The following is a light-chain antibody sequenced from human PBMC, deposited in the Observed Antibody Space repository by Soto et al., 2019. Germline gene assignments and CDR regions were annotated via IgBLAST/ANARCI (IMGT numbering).Light chain of an antibody. J-gene: IGKJ2*01. CDR2: DAS. CDR3: QQYNSDYT. Sequence: DIQMTQSPSTLSASVGDRVTITCRASQSISTSLAWYQQKPGKAPKFLIYDASSLESGVPSRFSGSGSGTECTLSISSLQPDYFASDYCQQYNSDYTFGQGTKLEIK. CDR1: QSISTS. V-gene: IGKV1-5*01.